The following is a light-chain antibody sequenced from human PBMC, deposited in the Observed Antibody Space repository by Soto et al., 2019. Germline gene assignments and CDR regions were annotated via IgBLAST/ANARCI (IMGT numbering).Light chain of an antibody. CDR2: KAS. V-gene: IGKV1-5*03. CDR1: QTISSW. CDR3: QQRSNWPPLT. J-gene: IGKJ5*01. Sequence: DIQMPQSPSSLSASVRDRVTITCRASQTISSWLAWYQQKPGKAPKLLIYKASTLKSGVPSRFSGSGSGTESTLTISSLQPDDFAVYYCQQRSNWPPLTFGQGTRLEI.